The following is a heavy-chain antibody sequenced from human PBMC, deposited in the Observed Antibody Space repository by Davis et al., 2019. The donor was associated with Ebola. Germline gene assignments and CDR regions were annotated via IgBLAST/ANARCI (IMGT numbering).Heavy chain of an antibody. CDR3: ARGLSSWYNAFDI. D-gene: IGHD6-13*01. CDR2: INAGNGNT. J-gene: IGHJ3*02. CDR1: GYTFTSYA. V-gene: IGHV1-3*01. Sequence: ASVKVSCKASGYTFTSYAMHWVRQAPGQRLEWMGWINAGNGNTKYSQKFQGRVTITRDTSASTAYMELSSLRSEDTAVYYCARGLSSWYNAFDIWGQGTMVTVSS.